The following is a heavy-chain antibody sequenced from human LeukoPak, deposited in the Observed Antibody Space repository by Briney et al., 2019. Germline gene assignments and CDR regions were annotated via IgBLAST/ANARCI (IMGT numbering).Heavy chain of an antibody. D-gene: IGHD2-2*01. CDR1: GGSISSDY. J-gene: IGHJ4*02. V-gene: IGHV4-59*08. Sequence: SETLSLTCTVSGGSISSDYWSWIRQPPGKGLEWIGYIHYSGSTNYNPSLKSRVTISADTSKTQFSLKLSSVTAADTAVYYCATLRGSSSAVFDYWGRRTLVTVSS. CDR2: IHYSGST. CDR3: ATLRGSSSAVFDY.